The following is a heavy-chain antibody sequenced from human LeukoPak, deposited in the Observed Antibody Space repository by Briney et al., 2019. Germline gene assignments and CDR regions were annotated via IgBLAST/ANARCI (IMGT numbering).Heavy chain of an antibody. V-gene: IGHV4-38-2*02. Sequence: PSETLSLTCTVSGYSISSGYYWGWIRQPPGKGLEWIGSIYHSGSTYYNPSLKSRVTISVDTSKNQFSLKLSSVTAADTAVYYCASKGGWTEKGKRDYWGQGTLVTVSS. CDR1: GYSISSGYY. CDR3: ASKGGWTEKGKRDY. J-gene: IGHJ4*02. D-gene: IGHD3/OR15-3a*01. CDR2: IYHSGST.